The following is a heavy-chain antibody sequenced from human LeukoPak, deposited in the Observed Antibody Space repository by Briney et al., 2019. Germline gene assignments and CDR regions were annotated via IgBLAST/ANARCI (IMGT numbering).Heavy chain of an antibody. CDR3: ARGGITTTIPYYFDY. CDR1: GGTFSSYA. Sequence: ASVKVSCRASGGTFSSYAISWVRQAPGQGLEWMGRIIPILGIANYAQKFQGRVTITADKSTSTAYMELSSLRSEDTAVYYCARGGITTTIPYYFDYWGQGTLVTVSS. V-gene: IGHV1-69*10. D-gene: IGHD1-14*01. J-gene: IGHJ4*02. CDR2: IIPILGIA.